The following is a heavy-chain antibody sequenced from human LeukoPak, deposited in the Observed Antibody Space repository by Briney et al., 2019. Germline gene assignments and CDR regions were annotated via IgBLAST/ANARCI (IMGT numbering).Heavy chain of an antibody. CDR3: GRLALTPWYFDL. CDR2: IYSDGRT. Sequence: GGSLRLSCAASGFTVSSNYINWVRQAPGKELEWVSIIYSDGRTFYAGSVKGRFTISRDNSKNTVYLQMNSLRAEDTAVYYCGRLALTPWYFDLWGRGTLVTVSS. D-gene: IGHD5-12*01. V-gene: IGHV3-53*01. CDR1: GFTVSSNY. J-gene: IGHJ2*01.